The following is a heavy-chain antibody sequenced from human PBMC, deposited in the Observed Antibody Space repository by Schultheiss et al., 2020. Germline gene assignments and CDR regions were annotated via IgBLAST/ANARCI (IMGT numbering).Heavy chain of an antibody. CDR2: INHSGST. V-gene: IGHV4-34*01. CDR3: ARSPRYCSSTSCLPSAFDI. CDR1: GASFSNYH. J-gene: IGHJ3*02. Sequence: SETLSLTCAVYGASFSNYHWSWIRQPPGKGLEWIGEINHSGSTNYNPSLKSRVTISVDTSKNQFSLKLRSVTAADTAVYYCARSPRYCSSTSCLPSAFDIWGQGTMVTVSS. D-gene: IGHD2-2*01.